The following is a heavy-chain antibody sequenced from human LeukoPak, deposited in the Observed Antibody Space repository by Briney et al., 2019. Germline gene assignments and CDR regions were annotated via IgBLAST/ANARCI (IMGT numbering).Heavy chain of an antibody. CDR3: ATGSRITMVQGDY. CDR2: ISSSSNYI. Sequence: PGGSLRLSCAASGLTFSSYNMNWVRQAPGQGLEWVSSISSSSNYIYYADSVKGRFTISRDNGKNSLYLQMNSLRAEDTAVYYCATGSRITMVQGDYWGQGALVTVSS. CDR1: GLTFSSYN. J-gene: IGHJ4*02. V-gene: IGHV3-21*01. D-gene: IGHD3-10*01.